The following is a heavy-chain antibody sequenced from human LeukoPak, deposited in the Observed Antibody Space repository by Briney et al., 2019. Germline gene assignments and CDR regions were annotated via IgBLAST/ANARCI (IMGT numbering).Heavy chain of an antibody. CDR2: INWNGGRT. Sequence: PGWSVRLSCAASGLIFDDYGMNWLGQAPGRGREGVSGINWNGGRTGYADSVKGRFTISRDNAKNSLSLQMSSLRTEDTALYYCVREGREYSGNFFDYWGKGTLVTVSS. CDR3: VREGREYSGNFFDY. V-gene: IGHV3-20*04. D-gene: IGHD1-26*01. J-gene: IGHJ4*02. CDR1: GLIFDDYG.